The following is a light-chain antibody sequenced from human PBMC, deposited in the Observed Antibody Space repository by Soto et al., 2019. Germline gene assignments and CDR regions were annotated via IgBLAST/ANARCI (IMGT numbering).Light chain of an antibody. CDR1: SSDVGGYNY. CDR2: DVS. J-gene: IGLJ1*01. V-gene: IGLV2-14*01. Sequence: QSALTQPASVSGSPGQSITNSCTGTSSDVGGYNYVSWYQQHPGKAPKLMIYDVSNRPSGVSNRFSGSKSGNTASLTISGLQAEDEADYYCSSYTSSSTLEGYVFGTGTKLTVL. CDR3: SSYTSSSTLEGYV.